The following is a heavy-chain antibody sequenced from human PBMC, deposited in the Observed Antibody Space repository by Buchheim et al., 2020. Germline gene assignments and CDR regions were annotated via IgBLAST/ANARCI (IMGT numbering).Heavy chain of an antibody. Sequence: EVQLVESGGGLVQPGRSLRLSCAVSGFTLSDYYIDWVRQAPGKGLEWVARTRDKARGHTTEFAASVKGRFTVSRDNSQNSVYLQMNSLKADDTAVYYCVRSTFGYGNFDYWGQGIL. J-gene: IGHJ4*02. V-gene: IGHV3-72*01. CDR1: GFTLSDYY. CDR3: VRSTFGYGNFDY. CDR2: TRDKARGHTT. D-gene: IGHD2/OR15-2a*01.